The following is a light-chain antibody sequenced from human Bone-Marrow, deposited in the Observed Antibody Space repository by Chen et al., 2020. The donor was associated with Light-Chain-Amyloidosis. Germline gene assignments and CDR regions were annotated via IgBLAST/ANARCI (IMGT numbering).Light chain of an antibody. CDR3: QSADSSGTYEVI. CDR1: DLPTKY. Sequence: SYELTQQPSVSVSPGQTARITCSGDDLPTKYAYWYQQKPGQAPVLVIHRYTQRPSGISDRFSGSSSGTTATLTISGVQAEDEADYHCQSADSSGTYEVIFGGGTKLTVL. J-gene: IGLJ2*01. V-gene: IGLV3-25*03. CDR2: RYT.